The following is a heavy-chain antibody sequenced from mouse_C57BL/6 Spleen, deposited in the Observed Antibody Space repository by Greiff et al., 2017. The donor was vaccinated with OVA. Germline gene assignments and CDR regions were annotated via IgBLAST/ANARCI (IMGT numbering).Heavy chain of an antibody. J-gene: IGHJ3*01. D-gene: IGHD2-4*01. CDR1: GYTFTSYG. V-gene: IGHV1-81*01. CDR3: ARGDDYDDVVAY. Sequence: QVQLQQSGAELARPGASVKLSCKASGYTFTSYGISWVKQRTGQGLEWIGEIYPRSGNTYYNEKFKGKATLTADKSSSTAYMELRSLTSEDSAVYFCARGDDYDDVVAYWGQGTLVTVAA. CDR2: IYPRSGNT.